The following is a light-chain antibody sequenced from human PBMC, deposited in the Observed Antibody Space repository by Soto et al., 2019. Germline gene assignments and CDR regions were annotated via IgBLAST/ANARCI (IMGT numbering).Light chain of an antibody. Sequence: EIVLTQSPGTLSLSPGDRATLSCRASQSVHNNYLAWYQQKPGQAPRLLIYAASSRATGLPDRFSGSGSGTDFTLKISRLEPEDFAVYYCQQYGSSVMYTFGQGTKLEIK. V-gene: IGKV3-20*01. CDR1: QSVHNNY. CDR3: QQYGSSVMYT. J-gene: IGKJ2*01. CDR2: AAS.